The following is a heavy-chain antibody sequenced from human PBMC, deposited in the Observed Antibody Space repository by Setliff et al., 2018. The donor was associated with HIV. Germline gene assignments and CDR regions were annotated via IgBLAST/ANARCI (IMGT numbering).Heavy chain of an antibody. CDR2: IKQDGSEK. CDR1: GGSISSDNW. CDR3: ARSVIGYYYYGMDV. D-gene: IGHD3-10*01. V-gene: IGHV3-7*01. Sequence: LSLTCAVSGGSISSDNWWTWVRQAPGKGLEWVANIKQDGSEKYYVDSVKGRFTISRDNAKNTLYLQMNSLRAEDTAVYYCARSVIGYYYYGMDVWGQGTLVTVSS. J-gene: IGHJ6*02.